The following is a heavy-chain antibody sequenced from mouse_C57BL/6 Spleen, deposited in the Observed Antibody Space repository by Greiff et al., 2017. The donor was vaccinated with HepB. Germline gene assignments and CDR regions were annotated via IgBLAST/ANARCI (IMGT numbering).Heavy chain of an antibody. D-gene: IGHD1-3*01. J-gene: IGHJ3*01. V-gene: IGHV1-9*01. CDR1: GYTFTGYW. Sequence: QVQLQQSGAELMKPGASVKLSCKATGYTFTGYWIEWVKQRPGHGLEWIGEILPGSGSTNYNEKFKGKATFTADTSSNTAYMQLSSLTTEDSAIYYWARASQLAPAWFAYWGQGTLVTVSA. CDR3: ARASQLAPAWFAY. CDR2: ILPGSGST.